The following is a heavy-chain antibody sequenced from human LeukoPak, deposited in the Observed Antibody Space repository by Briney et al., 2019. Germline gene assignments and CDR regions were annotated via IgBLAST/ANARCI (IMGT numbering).Heavy chain of an antibody. CDR1: GYTFTGHY. CDR2: INPNSGGT. J-gene: IGHJ4*02. V-gene: IGHV1-2*02. Sequence: ASVKVSCKTSGYTFTGHYMFWVRQAPGQGLEWMGWINPNSGGTNYAQKFQGRVTMTRDTFISTAYMELSSLRSDDTAVYYCARDLEYCGSTSCYTYYFDYWGQGTLVTVSS. D-gene: IGHD2-2*02. CDR3: ARDLEYCGSTSCYTYYFDY.